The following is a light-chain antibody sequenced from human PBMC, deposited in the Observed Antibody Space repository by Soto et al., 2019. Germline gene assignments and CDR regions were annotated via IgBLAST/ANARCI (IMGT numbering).Light chain of an antibody. V-gene: IGKV3-11*01. CDR3: QHRSNWPLT. Sequence: EIALTQSPATLSLSPGERATLSCRASQSVSSYLAWYQQKPGQAPRLLIYDASNRATGIPARFSGSGSGTDFTLTISSLEPEDFAVYYCQHRSNWPLTFGGGTKVGIK. CDR1: QSVSSY. J-gene: IGKJ4*01. CDR2: DAS.